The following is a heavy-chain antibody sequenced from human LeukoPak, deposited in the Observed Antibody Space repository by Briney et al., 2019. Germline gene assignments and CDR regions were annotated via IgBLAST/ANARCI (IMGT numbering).Heavy chain of an antibody. V-gene: IGHV4-59*11. CDR1: GGSMSNHY. CDR3: ARTEADYYYYYYMDV. J-gene: IGHJ6*03. CDR2: IYYSGTT. Sequence: SETLSLTCTVSGGSMSNHYWSWVRQSPGKGLEYIGNIYYSGTTNYKPSLKSRVTISVDTSKNQFSLKLSSVTAADTAVYYCARTEADYYYYYYMDVWGKGTTVTVSS.